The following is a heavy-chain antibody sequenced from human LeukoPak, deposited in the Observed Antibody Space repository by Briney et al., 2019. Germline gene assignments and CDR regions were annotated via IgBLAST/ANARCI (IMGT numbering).Heavy chain of an antibody. D-gene: IGHD3-10*01. CDR1: GGSFSGYY. CDR3: ARVWFGELLMDY. Sequence: SETLSLTCAVYGGSFSGYYWSWIRQPPGKGLEWIGEINHSGSTNYNPSLKSRVTISVDTSKNQFSLKLSSVTAADTAVYYCARVWFGELLMDYWGQGTLVTVSS. V-gene: IGHV4-34*01. J-gene: IGHJ4*02. CDR2: INHSGST.